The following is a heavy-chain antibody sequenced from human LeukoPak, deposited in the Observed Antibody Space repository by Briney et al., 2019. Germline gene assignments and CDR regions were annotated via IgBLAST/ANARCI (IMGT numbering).Heavy chain of an antibody. Sequence: SETLSLTCTVSGGSISSGSYYWSWIRQPAGKGLEWIGRIYTSGSTNYNPSLKSRVTISVDTSKNQFSLKLSSVTAADTAVYYCAGDKYDILTGFRYYYYMDVWGKGTTVTISS. V-gene: IGHV4-61*02. CDR2: IYTSGST. D-gene: IGHD3-9*01. CDR1: GGSISSGSYY. J-gene: IGHJ6*03. CDR3: AGDKYDILTGFRYYYYMDV.